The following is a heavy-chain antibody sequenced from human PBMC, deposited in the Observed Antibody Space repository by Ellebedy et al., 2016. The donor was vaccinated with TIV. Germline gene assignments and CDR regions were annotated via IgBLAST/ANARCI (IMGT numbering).Heavy chain of an antibody. D-gene: IGHD3-3*01. Sequence: ASVKVSCXASGYTFTSYGISWVRQAPGQGLEWMGWISAYNGNTNYAQKLQGRVTMTTDTSTSTAYMELRSLRSDDTAVYYCARQGRGLRFLEWLKTPRVEIDYWGQGTLVTVSS. J-gene: IGHJ4*02. V-gene: IGHV1-18*04. CDR2: ISAYNGNT. CDR1: GYTFTSYG. CDR3: ARQGRGLRFLEWLKTPRVEIDY.